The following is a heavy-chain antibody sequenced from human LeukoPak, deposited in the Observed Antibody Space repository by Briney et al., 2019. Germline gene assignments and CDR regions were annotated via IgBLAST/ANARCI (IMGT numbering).Heavy chain of an antibody. Sequence: PGGSLRLSCAASGFTFSSYAMSWVRQAPGKGLEWVAVIWYDGSNKYYADSVKGRFTISRDDSKNTLYLQMNSLRAEDTAVYYCAKDLDYWGQGTLVTVSS. CDR3: AKDLDY. CDR1: GFTFSSYA. CDR2: IWYDGSNK. V-gene: IGHV3-33*06. J-gene: IGHJ4*02.